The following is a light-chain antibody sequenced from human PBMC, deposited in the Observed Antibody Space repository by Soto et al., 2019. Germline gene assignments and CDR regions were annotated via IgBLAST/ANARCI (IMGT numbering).Light chain of an antibody. J-gene: IGLJ3*02. V-gene: IGLV2-23*01. CDR3: CSFAGSSTWV. CDR1: SNDVGGYNL. Sequence: QSVLTQPASVSGSPGQSITISCTGTSNDVGGYNLVSWYQHHPGKAPQLMIYEGSKRPSGVSTRFSGSKSGNTASLTISGLQDEDEADYYCCSFAGSSTWVFGGGTKLTVL. CDR2: EGS.